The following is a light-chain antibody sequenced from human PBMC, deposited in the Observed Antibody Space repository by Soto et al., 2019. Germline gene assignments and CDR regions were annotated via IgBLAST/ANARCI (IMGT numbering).Light chain of an antibody. Sequence: EIVLTQSPGTLSLSAGERATLSCRASQSISSTYLAWYQQRPGQAPRLLIYGASSRATGIPDRFSGSGSGTDFTLAISRLEPEDFGVYYCQQYGSSLFTFGPGTKVEIK. V-gene: IGKV3-20*01. CDR1: QSISSTY. J-gene: IGKJ3*01. CDR3: QQYGSSLFT. CDR2: GAS.